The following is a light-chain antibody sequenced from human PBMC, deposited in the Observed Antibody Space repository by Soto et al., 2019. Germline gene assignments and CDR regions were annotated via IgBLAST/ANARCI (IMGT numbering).Light chain of an antibody. Sequence: ESVLTHSPGTLSRSRGERATLSFRTSQSLRSDLAWYQQKPGQAPRLLIYGASSRATGIPDRFSGSGSGTDFTLTISRLEPEDFAVYYCQQDGSSPRTFGQGTRLEI. J-gene: IGKJ5*01. CDR1: QSLRSD. V-gene: IGKV3-20*01. CDR2: GAS. CDR3: QQDGSSPRT.